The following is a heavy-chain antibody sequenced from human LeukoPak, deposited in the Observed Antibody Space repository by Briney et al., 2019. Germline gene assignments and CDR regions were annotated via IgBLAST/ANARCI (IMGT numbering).Heavy chain of an antibody. CDR3: ARSSGSAGEDWFDP. J-gene: IGHJ5*02. D-gene: IGHD1-26*01. CDR1: GFTFSSYE. CDR2: ISSSGSTI. Sequence: PGGSLRLSCAASGFTFSSYEMNWVRQAPGKGLEWVSYISSSGSTIYYADSVKGRFTISRDNAKNSLYLQMNSLRAEDTAVYYCARSSGSAGEDWFDPWGQGTLVTVSS. V-gene: IGHV3-48*03.